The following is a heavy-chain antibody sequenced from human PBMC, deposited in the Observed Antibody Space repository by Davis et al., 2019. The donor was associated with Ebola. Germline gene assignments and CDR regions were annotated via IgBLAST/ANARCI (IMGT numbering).Heavy chain of an antibody. D-gene: IGHD2-2*01. V-gene: IGHV3-23*01. Sequence: GGSLRLSCAASGFTFSSYAMSWVRQAPGKGLEWVSAISGSGGSTYYADSVKGRFTISRDNAKNSLYLQMNSLRAEDTAVYYCARLLGCSSTSCFLYYYYGMDVWGQGTTVTVSS. CDR3: ARLLGCSSTSCFLYYYYGMDV. J-gene: IGHJ6*02. CDR2: ISGSGGST. CDR1: GFTFSSYA.